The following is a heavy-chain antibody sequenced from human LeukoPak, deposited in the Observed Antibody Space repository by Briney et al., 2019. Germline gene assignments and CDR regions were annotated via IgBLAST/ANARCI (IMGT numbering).Heavy chain of an antibody. CDR1: GYSFTNYW. Sequence: GESLKISCKGSGYSFTNYWIGWVRQMPGKGLEWMGIIYPGDSDARYGPSFQGQVIISADKSISTAYLQWSSLKASDTAIYYCARRVYSNYWYFDLWGRGTLVTVSS. V-gene: IGHV5-51*01. D-gene: IGHD4-11*01. J-gene: IGHJ2*01. CDR3: ARRVYSNYWYFDL. CDR2: IYPGDSDA.